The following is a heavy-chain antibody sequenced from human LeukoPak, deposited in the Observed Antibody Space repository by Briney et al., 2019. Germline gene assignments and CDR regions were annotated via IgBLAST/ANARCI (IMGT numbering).Heavy chain of an antibody. D-gene: IGHD3-10*01. J-gene: IGHJ4*02. Sequence: PGRSLRLSCAASGFSFSSYGMHWVRQAPGKGLEWVAVTWYDGSNKYYADSVKGRFTISRDNSKNTLYLQMNILRAEDTAVYYCAKEYYYGSGSYYTKPYFFDYWGLGTLVTVSS. CDR1: GFSFSSYG. CDR2: TWYDGSNK. V-gene: IGHV3-33*06. CDR3: AKEYYYGSGSYYTKPYFFDY.